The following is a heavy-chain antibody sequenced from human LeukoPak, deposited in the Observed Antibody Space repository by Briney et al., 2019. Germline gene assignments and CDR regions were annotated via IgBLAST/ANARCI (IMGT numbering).Heavy chain of an antibody. Sequence: PGGSLRLSCAASGFTFSSYGMHWVRQAPGKGLEWVAVISYDGSNKYYADSVKGRFTISRDNSKNTLYLQMNSLRAEDTAVYYCAKFDFDSSSWYGGNAIRGFDYWGQGTLVTVSS. J-gene: IGHJ4*02. CDR2: ISYDGSNK. D-gene: IGHD6-13*01. CDR3: AKFDFDSSSWYGGNAIRGFDY. V-gene: IGHV3-30*18. CDR1: GFTFSSYG.